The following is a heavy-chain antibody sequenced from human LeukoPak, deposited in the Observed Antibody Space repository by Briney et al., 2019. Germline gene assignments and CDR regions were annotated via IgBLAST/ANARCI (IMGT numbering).Heavy chain of an antibody. CDR3: ARGEIAAGVFEY. V-gene: IGHV4-59*01. Sequence: SETLSLTCSVSGGSISGYYWSWIRQPPGKGLEWIGYIYYSGSTYYNPSLKGRVTISLDTPKNLFSLKLSPVTAADTAVYYCARGEIAAGVFEYWGQGTLVTVSS. CDR2: IYYSGST. CDR1: GGSISGYY. D-gene: IGHD6-13*01. J-gene: IGHJ4*02.